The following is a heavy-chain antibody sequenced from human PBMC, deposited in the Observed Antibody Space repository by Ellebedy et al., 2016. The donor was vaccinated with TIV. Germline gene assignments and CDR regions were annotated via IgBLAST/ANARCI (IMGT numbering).Heavy chain of an antibody. CDR1: GFTLSSYD. Sequence: ETLSLTCAASGFTLSSYDTHWVRQGTGKGLGWVSAIGTAGDTYYPGSVKGRFTISRENAKNSLYLQITSLRAEDTAVYYCARVRFGDTAVDYWGQGTLVTVSS. CDR3: ARVRFGDTAVDY. V-gene: IGHV3-13*01. CDR2: IGTAGDT. J-gene: IGHJ4*03. D-gene: IGHD2-21*01.